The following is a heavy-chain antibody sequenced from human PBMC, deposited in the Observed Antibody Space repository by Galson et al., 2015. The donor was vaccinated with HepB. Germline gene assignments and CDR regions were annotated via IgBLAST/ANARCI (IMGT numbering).Heavy chain of an antibody. D-gene: IGHD3-3*01. CDR3: AATSEILDFWSGYYVPFFDY. Sequence: SVKVSCKASGFTFTNSAMQWVRQARGQRLEWIGWIVVGSGNTDYAQKFQERVTITRDMSTSTAYMELSSLRSEDTAVYYCAATSEILDFWSGYYVPFFDYWGQGTLVTVSS. CDR2: IVVGSGNT. V-gene: IGHV1-58*02. CDR1: GFTFTNSA. J-gene: IGHJ4*02.